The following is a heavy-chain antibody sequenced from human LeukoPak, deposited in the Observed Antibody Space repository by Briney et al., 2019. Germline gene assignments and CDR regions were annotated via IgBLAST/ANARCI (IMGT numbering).Heavy chain of an antibody. V-gene: IGHV6-1*01. J-gene: IGHJ5*02. CDR1: GDSVYRNNAA. D-gene: IGHD5-24*01. CDR2: KYYRSKWYN. CDR3: ARGDGWCDP. Sequence: SETLSLTCAISGDSVYRNNAAWNWISQSPARGLEWLGRKYYRSKWYNDYAGSVKSRITIIPNTSKNQSSLQLNSVTPEDTAVYYWARGDGWCDPWGQGTLLTVSS.